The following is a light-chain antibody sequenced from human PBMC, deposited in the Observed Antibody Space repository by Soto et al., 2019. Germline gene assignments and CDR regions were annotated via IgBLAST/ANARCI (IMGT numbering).Light chain of an antibody. J-gene: IGKJ4*01. CDR1: QSVSSSY. Sequence: EIVLTQSPGTLSLSPGERATLSCRASQSVSSSYLAWYQQKPGQAPRLLIYGASSRATGIPDRFSGSGSGTDFTLTISRLEPEDFAVYYCQQYGGLPVTFGGGTKVEIK. CDR3: QQYGGLPVT. V-gene: IGKV3-20*01. CDR2: GAS.